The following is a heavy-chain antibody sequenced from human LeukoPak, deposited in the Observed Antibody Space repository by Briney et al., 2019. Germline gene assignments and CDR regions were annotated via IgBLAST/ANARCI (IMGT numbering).Heavy chain of an antibody. D-gene: IGHD6-19*01. CDR3: ARDSSGWYDY. J-gene: IGHJ4*02. Sequence: SETLSLTCAVYGGSFSGYYWSWIRQPPGKGLEWIGEINHSGSTNYNPSLKNRVTISVDTSKNQFSLKLSSVTAADTAVYYCARDSSGWYDYWGQGTLVTVSS. V-gene: IGHV4-34*01. CDR1: GGSFSGYY. CDR2: INHSGST.